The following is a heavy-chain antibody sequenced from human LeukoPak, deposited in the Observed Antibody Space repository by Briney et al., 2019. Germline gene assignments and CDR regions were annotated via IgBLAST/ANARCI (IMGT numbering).Heavy chain of an antibody. Sequence: GGSLRLSCAASGFTFSSYSMNWVRQAPGKGLEWVSYISSSGSTIYYADSVKGRFTISRDNAKNSLYLQMNSLRAEDTAVYYCARDLDWNYASRGMDVWGQGTTVTVSS. CDR1: GFTFSSYS. V-gene: IGHV3-48*01. J-gene: IGHJ6*02. CDR2: ISSSGSTI. D-gene: IGHD1-7*01. CDR3: ARDLDWNYASRGMDV.